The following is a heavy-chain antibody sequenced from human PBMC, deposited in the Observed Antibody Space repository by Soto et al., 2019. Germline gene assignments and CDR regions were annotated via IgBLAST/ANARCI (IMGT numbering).Heavy chain of an antibody. CDR2: ISYDGSNK. Sequence: GGSLRLSCAASGFTFSSYGMHWVRQAPGKGLEWVAVISYDGSNKYYADSVKGRFTISRDNSKNTLYLQMNSLRAEDTAVYYCAKDGGDIVVVPAAMDYWGQGTLVTVSS. CDR1: GFTFSSYG. V-gene: IGHV3-30*18. J-gene: IGHJ4*02. D-gene: IGHD2-2*01. CDR3: AKDGGDIVVVPAAMDY.